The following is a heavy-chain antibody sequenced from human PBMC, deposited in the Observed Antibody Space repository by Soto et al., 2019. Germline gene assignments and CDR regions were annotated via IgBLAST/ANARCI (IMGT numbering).Heavy chain of an antibody. D-gene: IGHD5-18*01. CDR2: INAGNGNT. J-gene: IGHJ4*01. V-gene: IGHV1-3*01. Sequence: ASVKVSCKASGYTFTSYAIHWVRQAAGQRLEWMGWINAGNGNTKYSQKFQGRVTITRDTYATTAYMDLSSLRSEDAAVYYCARDGGYSYGYSLDFWGHGALVTVSS. CDR3: ARDGGYSYGYSLDF. CDR1: GYTFTSYA.